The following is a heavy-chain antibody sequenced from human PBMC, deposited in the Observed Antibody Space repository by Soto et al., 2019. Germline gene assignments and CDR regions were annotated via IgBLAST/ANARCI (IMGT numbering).Heavy chain of an antibody. J-gene: IGHJ6*02. D-gene: IGHD6-13*01. Sequence: GGSLRLSCAASGFTFSSYAMHWVRQAPGKGLEWVAVISYDGSNKYYADSVKGRFTISRDNSKNTLYLQMNSLRAEDTAVYYCARDSHHRSWIRQNYYYYGMDVWGQGTTVTVSS. CDR2: ISYDGSNK. CDR1: GFTFSSYA. CDR3: ARDSHHRSWIRQNYYYYGMDV. V-gene: IGHV3-30-3*01.